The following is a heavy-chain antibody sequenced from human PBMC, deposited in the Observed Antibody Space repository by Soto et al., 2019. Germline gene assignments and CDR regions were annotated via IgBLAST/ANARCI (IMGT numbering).Heavy chain of an antibody. V-gene: IGHV3-23*01. CDR2: ITSSGDST. CDR3: TTGPLISGGY. D-gene: IGHD1-1*01. CDR1: GFTFGSYA. Sequence: PGGSLRLSCAASGFTFGSYAMSWVRQAPGKGLEWVSAITSSGDSTYFADSVKGRFTISRDNSKNTLYLQLNSLRAEDTAIYYCTTGPLISGGYWGQGTLVTVSS. J-gene: IGHJ4*02.